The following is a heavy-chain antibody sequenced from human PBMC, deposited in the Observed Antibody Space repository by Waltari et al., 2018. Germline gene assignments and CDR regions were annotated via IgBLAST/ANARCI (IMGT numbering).Heavy chain of an antibody. CDR3: ARAYGDYGVYYYYYMDV. D-gene: IGHD4-17*01. Sequence: QLQLQESGSGLVKPSQTLSLTCAVSGGSISSGGYSWSWIRQPPGKGLEWLGYIYHSGSNHYHPALKSRVTICVDRSQNQFSLKLGSVTAADTAVYYCARAYGDYGVYYYYYMDVWGKGTTVTVSS. CDR1: GGSISSGGYS. CDR2: IYHSGSN. V-gene: IGHV4-30-2*01. J-gene: IGHJ6*03.